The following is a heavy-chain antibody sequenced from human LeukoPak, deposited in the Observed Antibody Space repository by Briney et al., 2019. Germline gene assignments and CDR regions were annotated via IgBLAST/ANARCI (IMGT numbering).Heavy chain of an antibody. D-gene: IGHD2-15*01. CDR3: ARAGYCSGGSCYWFDP. V-gene: IGHV4-61*02. CDR1: GGSISSGSYY. Sequence: SETLSLTCTVSGGSISSGSYYWSWIRQPAGKGLEWIGRIYTSGSTNYNPSLKSRVTISVDTSKNQFSLKLSSVTAADTAVYYCARAGYCSGGSCYWFDPWGQGTLVTVSS. J-gene: IGHJ5*02. CDR2: IYTSGST.